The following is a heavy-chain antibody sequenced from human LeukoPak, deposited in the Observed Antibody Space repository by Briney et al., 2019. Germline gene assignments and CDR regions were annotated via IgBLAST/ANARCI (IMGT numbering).Heavy chain of an antibody. V-gene: IGHV3-30*03. Sequence: PGGFLICSCAASGFTFSSYGMHWVRQAPGKGLEWVAVISYDGGNKYYADSVKGRFTISKDNSKKTLYLQMNSLRAEDTAVYFCARDWDYKMATIPGYWGQGTLVTVSS. CDR3: ARDWDYKMATIPGY. CDR2: ISYDGGNK. D-gene: IGHD5-24*01. CDR1: GFTFSSYG. J-gene: IGHJ4*02.